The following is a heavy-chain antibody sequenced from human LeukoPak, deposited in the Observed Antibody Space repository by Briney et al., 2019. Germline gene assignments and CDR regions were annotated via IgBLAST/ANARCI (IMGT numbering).Heavy chain of an antibody. CDR1: GYTFTSYG. V-gene: IGHV1-18*04. CDR3: ARDYLPDTAMVNYYYGMDV. Sequence: GASVKVSCKASGYTFTSYGISWVRQAPGQGLEWMGWISAYNGNTNYAQKLQGRVTMTTDTSTSTAYMELRSLRSDDTAVYYCARDYLPDTAMVNYYYGMDVWAKGPRSPSPQ. D-gene: IGHD5-18*01. J-gene: IGHJ6*04. CDR2: ISAYNGNT.